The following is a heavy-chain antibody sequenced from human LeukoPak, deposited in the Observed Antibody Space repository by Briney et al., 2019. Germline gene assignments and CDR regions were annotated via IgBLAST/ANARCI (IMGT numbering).Heavy chain of an antibody. Sequence: GGSLRLSCAASGFTFSSYAMSWVRQAPGKGLEWVSAISGSGGSTYYADSVKGRFTISRDNSKNTLYLQMNSLRAEDTAVYYCAKRTYYDFWSGYYGAETSYSSGIDYWGQGTLATVSS. CDR3: AKRTYYDFWSGYYGAETSYSSGIDY. CDR2: ISGSGGST. J-gene: IGHJ4*02. CDR1: GFTFSSYA. D-gene: IGHD3-3*01. V-gene: IGHV3-23*01.